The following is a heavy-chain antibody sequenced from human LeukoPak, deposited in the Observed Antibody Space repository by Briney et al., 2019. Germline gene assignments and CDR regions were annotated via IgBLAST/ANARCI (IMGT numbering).Heavy chain of an antibody. CDR1: GFTFSSYT. CDR2: ISSRNIYI. V-gene: IGHV3-21*01. D-gene: IGHD6-19*01. CDR3: AKPPTGGAVAEGHY. Sequence: TGGSPRLSCAASGFTFSSYTMNWVRQAPGKGLEWVSSISSRNIYIYYADSVKGRFTISRDNAKNSLYLQMNSLRAEDTAVYYCAKPPTGGAVAEGHYWGQGTLVTVSS. J-gene: IGHJ4*02.